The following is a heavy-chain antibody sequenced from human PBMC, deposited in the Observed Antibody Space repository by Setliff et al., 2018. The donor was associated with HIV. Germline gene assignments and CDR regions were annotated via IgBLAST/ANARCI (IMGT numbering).Heavy chain of an antibody. CDR2: IDWEDDK. J-gene: IGHJ4*02. Sequence: SGPTLVNPTQTLTLTCTFSGFSLTTSEIRVTWVRQPPGEALEWLARIDWEDDKFYSTSLKTRLTISKDTSKNQVVLTMTNMGPLDTATYFCARTYGSASKLDYWGPGTLVTVSS. D-gene: IGHD3-10*01. CDR3: ARTYGSASKLDY. CDR1: GFSLTTSEIR. V-gene: IGHV2-70*04.